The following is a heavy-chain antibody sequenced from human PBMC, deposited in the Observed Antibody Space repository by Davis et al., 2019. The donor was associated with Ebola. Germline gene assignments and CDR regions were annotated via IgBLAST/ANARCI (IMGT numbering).Heavy chain of an antibody. Sequence: PGGSLRLSCSVSGGSIRDYYWSWIRQPAGKGLEWIGRISISTNYNPSLKSRVTMSVDTSKNQFSLKLSSVTAADTAVYYCARDRDIVVVPAAIAYGMDVWGQGTTVTVSS. CDR1: GGSIRDYY. CDR2: ISIST. V-gene: IGHV4-4*07. CDR3: ARDRDIVVVPAAIAYGMDV. D-gene: IGHD2-2*01. J-gene: IGHJ6*02.